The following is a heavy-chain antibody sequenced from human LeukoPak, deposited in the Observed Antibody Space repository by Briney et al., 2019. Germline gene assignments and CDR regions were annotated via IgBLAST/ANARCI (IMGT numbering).Heavy chain of an antibody. D-gene: IGHD6-19*01. CDR1: GFTFSSYA. J-gene: IGHJ4*02. CDR2: ISGSGGST. V-gene: IGHV3-23*01. CDR3: AKDLYSSGSAYYFDY. Sequence: GGPLRLSCAASGFTFSSYAMTWVRQAPGKGLEWVSAISGSGGSTYYADSVKGRFTISRDNSKNTLYLQMNSLRAEDTAVYYCAKDLYSSGSAYYFDYWGQGTLVTVSS.